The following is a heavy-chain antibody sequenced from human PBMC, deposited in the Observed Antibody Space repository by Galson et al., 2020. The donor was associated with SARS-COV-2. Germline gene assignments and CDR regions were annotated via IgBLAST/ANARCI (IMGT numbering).Heavy chain of an antibody. CDR1: GYTFTSYD. J-gene: IGHJ4*02. CDR2: INPNSGGT. V-gene: IGHV1-2*02. Sequence: ASVKVSCKASGYTFTSYDINWVRQATGQGLEWMGWINPNSGGTKYAQKFQGRVTMTRDKSISTAYMELSRLTFDDTAVYYCAKVSAGYNEMLTFDYWGQGTLVTVSS. D-gene: IGHD3-9*01. CDR3: AKVSAGYNEMLTFDY.